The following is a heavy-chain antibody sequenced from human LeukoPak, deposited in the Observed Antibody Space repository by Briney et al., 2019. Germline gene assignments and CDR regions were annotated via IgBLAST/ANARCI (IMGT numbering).Heavy chain of an antibody. D-gene: IGHD1-26*01. J-gene: IGHJ2*01. V-gene: IGHV4-61*01. Sequence: SETLSLTCTVSGGSISSSSYYWSWIRQPPGKGLEWIGYIYYRGTNNYNPSLKSRVSMSLDTSKNQFSLRLSSVTAADTAVYYCARERETYWYFDLWGRGTLVTVSS. CDR1: GGSISSSSYY. CDR3: ARERETYWYFDL. CDR2: IYYRGTN.